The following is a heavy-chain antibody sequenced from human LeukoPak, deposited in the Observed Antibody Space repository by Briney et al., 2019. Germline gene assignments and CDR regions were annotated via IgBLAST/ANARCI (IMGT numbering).Heavy chain of an antibody. V-gene: IGHV3-23*01. CDR2: ISGSGGST. D-gene: IGHD3-22*01. CDR3: AKDIQYYDSSLDAFDI. J-gene: IGHJ3*02. Sequence: GGSLRLSCAASGFTFSSYAMSWVRRAPGKGLEWVSVISGSGGSTYYADSVKGRFTISRDNSKNTLYLQMNSLRAEDTAVYYCAKDIQYYDSSLDAFDIWGQGTMVTVSS. CDR1: GFTFSSYA.